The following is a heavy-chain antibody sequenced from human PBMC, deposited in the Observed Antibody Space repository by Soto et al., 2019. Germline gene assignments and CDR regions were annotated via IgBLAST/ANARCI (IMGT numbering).Heavy chain of an antibody. V-gene: IGHV5-51*01. D-gene: IGHD3-3*01. CDR2: ICPGDSDT. CDR3: ARSGDFWSGYSYYYYYGMDV. Sequence: GESLKISCKASGYSFATYWIGWVRQMPGKGLEWMGIICPGDSDTRYSPSFQGQVTISADKSISTAYLQWSGLKASDTAMYYCARSGDFWSGYSYYYYYGMDVWGQGTAVTVSS. CDR1: GYSFATYW. J-gene: IGHJ6*02.